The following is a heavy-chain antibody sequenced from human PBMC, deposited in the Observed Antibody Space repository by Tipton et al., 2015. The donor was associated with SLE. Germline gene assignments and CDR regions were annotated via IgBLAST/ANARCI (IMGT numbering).Heavy chain of an antibody. J-gene: IGHJ4*02. CDR3: ARLAGRRFPFDS. D-gene: IGHD6-6*01. Sequence: TLSLTCTVSGGSISGYYWSWIRQPPGKGLEWIGEIHHSGSTNYKQSLKSRVTISLDTSKNQFSLKLSSVTAADTAVYFCARLAGRRFPFDSWGQGTLVTVSS. CDR2: IHHSGST. V-gene: IGHV4-34*01. CDR1: GGSISGYY.